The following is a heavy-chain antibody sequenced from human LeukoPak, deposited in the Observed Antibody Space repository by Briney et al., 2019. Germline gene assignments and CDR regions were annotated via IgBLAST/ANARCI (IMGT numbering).Heavy chain of an antibody. Sequence: SETLSLTCTVSGGSISSYYWGWIRQPPGKGLEWIGSIYYSGSTYYNPSLKSRVTISVDTSKNQFSLKLSSVTAADTAVYYCARDQYIVVVPADHDAFDIWGQGTMVTVSS. V-gene: IGHV4-39*07. D-gene: IGHD2-2*01. CDR3: ARDQYIVVVPADHDAFDI. J-gene: IGHJ3*02. CDR1: GGSISSYY. CDR2: IYYSGST.